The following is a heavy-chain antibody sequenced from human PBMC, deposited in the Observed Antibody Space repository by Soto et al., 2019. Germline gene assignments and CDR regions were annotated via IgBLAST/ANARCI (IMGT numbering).Heavy chain of an antibody. CDR2: IIPISGTA. J-gene: IGHJ6*02. V-gene: IGHV1-69*01. CDR3: ARSQGSSTSLEIYYYYYYGMDV. Sequence: QVQLVQSGAEVKKPGSSVKVSCKASGGTFSSYAISWVRQALGQGLEWMGGIIPISGTAHYAQKFQGRVTITADESTSTVSMELSSLRSEDTAVYFCARSQGSSTSLEIYYYYYYGMDVWGQGTTVTVSS. CDR1: GGTFSSYA. D-gene: IGHD2-2*01.